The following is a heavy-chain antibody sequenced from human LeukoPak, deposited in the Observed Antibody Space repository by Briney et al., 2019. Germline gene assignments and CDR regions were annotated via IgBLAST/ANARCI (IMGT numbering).Heavy chain of an antibody. D-gene: IGHD3-22*01. Sequence: GGSLRLSCAASGFSVSNNYMSWVRQAPGKGLEWVSLIYSGGDKRYAASVKGRFTISRDNSKNTLYLQIDNLRVEDTAVYYCGGYSSLDHWGQGTLVTVSS. CDR2: IYSGGDK. J-gene: IGHJ4*02. V-gene: IGHV3-53*01. CDR1: GFSVSNNY. CDR3: GGYSSLDH.